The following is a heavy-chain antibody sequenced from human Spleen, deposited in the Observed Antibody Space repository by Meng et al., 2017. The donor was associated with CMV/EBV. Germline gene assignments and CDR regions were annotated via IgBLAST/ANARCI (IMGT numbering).Heavy chain of an antibody. CDR3: AKGSGSSSWYRGDY. J-gene: IGHJ4*02. V-gene: IGHV3-23*01. CDR1: GFSFSSYV. Sequence: GESLKISCAASGFSFSSYVLSWVRQAPGKGLEWVSCSTGSGGGSTYADSVKGRFTISRDNSKNTMYLQMNSLTLEDTAVYYCAKGSGSSSWYRGDYWGQGTLVTVSS. D-gene: IGHD6-13*01. CDR2: STGSGGGS.